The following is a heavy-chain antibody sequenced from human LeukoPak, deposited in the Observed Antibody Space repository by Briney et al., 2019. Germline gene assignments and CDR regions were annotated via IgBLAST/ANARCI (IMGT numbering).Heavy chain of an antibody. CDR2: IYDSGST. Sequence: PSETLSLTCTVSSGSISNYYWSWIRQPPGNGLEWIGYIYDSGSTKYNPSLKSRVTISVDTSKNQFSLKLSSVTAADTAVYYCARHFWGPGVWGQGTLVTVSS. CDR3: ARHFWGPGV. J-gene: IGHJ4*02. V-gene: IGHV4-59*08. D-gene: IGHD3-16*01. CDR1: SGSISNYY.